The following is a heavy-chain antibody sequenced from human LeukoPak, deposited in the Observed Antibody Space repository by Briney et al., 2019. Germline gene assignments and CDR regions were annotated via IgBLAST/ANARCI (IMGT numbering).Heavy chain of an antibody. CDR3: AREFPDIVVVPASQGFHY. CDR2: INPNSGGT. V-gene: IGHV1-2*02. D-gene: IGHD2-2*01. J-gene: IGHJ4*02. Sequence: GASLKVSCKASGYTFTGYYMHWVRQAPGQGLEWMGWINPNSGGTNYAQKFQGRVTMTRDTSISTAYMELSRLRSDDTAVYYCAREFPDIVVVPASQGFHYWGQGTLVTVSS. CDR1: GYTFTGYY.